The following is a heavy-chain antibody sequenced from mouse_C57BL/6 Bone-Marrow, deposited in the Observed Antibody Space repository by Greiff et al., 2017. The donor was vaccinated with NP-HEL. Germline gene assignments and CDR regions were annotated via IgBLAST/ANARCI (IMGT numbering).Heavy chain of an antibody. Sequence: QVQLKQPGTELVKPGASVKLSCKASGYTFTSYWMHWVKQRPGQGLEWIGNINPSNGGTNYNEKFKSKATLTVDKSSSTAYMQLSSLTSEDSAVYYCARGIAVVPRFDYWGQGTTLTVSS. CDR2: INPSNGGT. CDR3: ARGIAVVPRFDY. V-gene: IGHV1-53*01. J-gene: IGHJ2*01. D-gene: IGHD1-1*01. CDR1: GYTFTSYW.